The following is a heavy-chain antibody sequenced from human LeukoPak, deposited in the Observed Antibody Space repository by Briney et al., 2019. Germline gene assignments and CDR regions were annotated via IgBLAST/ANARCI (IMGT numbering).Heavy chain of an antibody. J-gene: IGHJ4*02. CDR2: ISYDGSNK. CDR1: GFTFSSYA. D-gene: IGHD3-16*02. V-gene: IGHV3-30-3*01. CDR3: ARALVTFGGVIVIPPGD. Sequence: GGSLRLSCAASGFTFSSYAMHWVRQAPGKGLEWVAVISYDGSNKYYADSVKGRFTISRDNSKNTLYLQMNSLRAEDTAVYYCARALVTFGGVIVIPPGDWGQGTLVTVSS.